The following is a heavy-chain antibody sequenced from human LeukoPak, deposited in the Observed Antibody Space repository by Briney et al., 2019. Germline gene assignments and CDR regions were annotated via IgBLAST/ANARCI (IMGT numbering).Heavy chain of an antibody. D-gene: IGHD3-22*01. J-gene: IGHJ4*02. Sequence: GRSLRLSCAASGFTFSNYGMHWVRQAPGKGLEWVAVISYDGSNKYYADSVKGRFTISRDNSKNTLYLQMNSLRAEDTAVYYCAKWLDDSSGIGYFDYWGQGTLVTVSS. CDR1: GFTFSNYG. CDR3: AKWLDDSSGIGYFDY. CDR2: ISYDGSNK. V-gene: IGHV3-30*18.